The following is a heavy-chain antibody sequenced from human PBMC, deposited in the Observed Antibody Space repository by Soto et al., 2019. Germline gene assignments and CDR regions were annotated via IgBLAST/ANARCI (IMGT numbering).Heavy chain of an antibody. Sequence: QLVQSGAEVKKPGASVKVSCKASGYTFTTSGFNWVRQAPGQGLEWMGWISAKSGNTNYAQKLQGRVTMTTDTSTSTVYMELKSLTSDDTAIYYCTRAGAADWTYFSTSSWGQGTLVTVSS. CDR3: TRAGAADWTYFSTSS. CDR1: GYTFTTSG. J-gene: IGHJ1*01. V-gene: IGHV1-18*04. CDR2: ISAKSGNT. D-gene: IGHD1-7*01.